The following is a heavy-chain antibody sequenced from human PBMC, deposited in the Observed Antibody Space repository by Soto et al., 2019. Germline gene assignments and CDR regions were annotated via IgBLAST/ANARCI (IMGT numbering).Heavy chain of an antibody. J-gene: IGHJ6*02. Sequence: QVQLQESGPGLVKPSQTLSLTCTVSGGSISSGDYYWSWIRQPPGKGLEWIGYIYYSGSTYYNPSLKGRVTISVARSKNRFSRKLSSVTAADTAVYYCARDPPDYGMDVWGHGTTVTVSS. CDR1: GGSISSGDYY. V-gene: IGHV4-30-4*01. CDR2: IYYSGST. CDR3: ARDPPDYGMDV.